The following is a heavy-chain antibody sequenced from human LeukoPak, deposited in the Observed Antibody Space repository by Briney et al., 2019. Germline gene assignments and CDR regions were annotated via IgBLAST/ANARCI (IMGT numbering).Heavy chain of an antibody. CDR2: INPNSGGT. V-gene: IGHV1-2*02. D-gene: IGHD1-26*01. CDR1: GYTFTGYY. J-gene: IGHJ5*02. CDR3: ARDLEYSGSFDP. Sequence: ASVKVSCEASGYTFTGYYMHWVRQAPGQGLEWMGWINPNSGGTNYAQKFQGRVTMTRDTSISTAYMDLSRLRSDDTAVYYCARDLEYSGSFDPWGQGTLVTVSS.